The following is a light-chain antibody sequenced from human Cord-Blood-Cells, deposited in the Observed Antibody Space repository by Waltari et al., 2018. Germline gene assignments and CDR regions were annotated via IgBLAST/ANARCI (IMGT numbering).Light chain of an antibody. CDR3: CSYAGSSTYV. CDR2: EVS. J-gene: IGLJ1*01. Sequence: QSALTQPASVSGSPGQSITISCTGTSSDVGRYNLVSWYQQHPGKAPKLMIYEVSKRPSGVSNRFSGSKSGNTASLTISGLQAEDEADYYGCSYAGSSTYVFGTGTKVTVL. V-gene: IGLV2-23*02. CDR1: SSDVGRYNL.